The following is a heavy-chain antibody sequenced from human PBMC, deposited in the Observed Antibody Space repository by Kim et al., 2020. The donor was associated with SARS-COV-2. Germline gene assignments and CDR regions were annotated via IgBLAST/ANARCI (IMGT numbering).Heavy chain of an antibody. J-gene: IGHJ4*02. CDR2: ISYSGTT. V-gene: IGHV4-59*01. D-gene: IGHD3-10*01. Sequence: SETLSLTCTVSGGSISGSSWSWIRETPGNGLEWIGYISYSGTTNYNPSLKSRLSISMDTSKNQVSLQLSSLTAADTAIYHCARIVTTVRGVKTNYFDSWGQGSLVAVST. CDR3: ARIVTTVRGVKTNYFDS. CDR1: GGSISGSS.